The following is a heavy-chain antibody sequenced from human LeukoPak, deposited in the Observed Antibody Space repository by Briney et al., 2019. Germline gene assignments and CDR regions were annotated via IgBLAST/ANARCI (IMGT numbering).Heavy chain of an antibody. CDR1: GVSFSGYY. J-gene: IGHJ6*04. CDR3: ARGGPGGMDV. V-gene: IGHV4-34*01. CDR2: INHSGST. Sequence: SETLSLTCAVYGVSFSGYYWSWIRQPPGKGLEWIGEINHSGSTNYNPSLKSRVTISVDTSKNQFSLKLSSVTAADTAVYYCARGGPGGMDVWGKGTTVTVSS.